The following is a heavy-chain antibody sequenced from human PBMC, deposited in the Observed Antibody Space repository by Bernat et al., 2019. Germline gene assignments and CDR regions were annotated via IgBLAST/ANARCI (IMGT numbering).Heavy chain of an antibody. J-gene: IGHJ4*02. CDR3: ARATESGYDWLY. D-gene: IGHD5-12*01. Sequence: QVQLVESGGGVVQPGRSLRLSCVASGFTFSNYGMHWVRQAPGKGLEWVSLFYSDGTTYYADSVKGRFTISRDNSKNTLFLQINSLRVEDTAVYYCARATESGYDWLYWGQGTLVTVSS. V-gene: IGHV3-NL1*01. CDR1: GFTFSNYG. CDR2: FYSDGTT.